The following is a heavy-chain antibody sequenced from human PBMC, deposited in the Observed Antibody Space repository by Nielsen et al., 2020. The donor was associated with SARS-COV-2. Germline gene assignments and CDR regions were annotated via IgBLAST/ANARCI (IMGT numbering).Heavy chain of an antibody. CDR3: AKDRFPVVPAGGWFDP. Sequence: GGSLRLSCAASGFTFSSYGMHWVRQAPGKGLEWVAVISYDGSNKYYADSVKGRFTISRDNSKNTLYLQMNSLRAEDTAVYYCAKDRFPVVPAGGWFDPWGQGTLVTVSS. CDR2: ISYDGSNK. CDR1: GFTFSSYG. J-gene: IGHJ5*02. V-gene: IGHV3-30*18. D-gene: IGHD2-2*01.